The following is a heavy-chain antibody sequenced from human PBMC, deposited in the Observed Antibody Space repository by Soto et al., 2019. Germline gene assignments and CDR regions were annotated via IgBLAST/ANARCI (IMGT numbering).Heavy chain of an antibody. CDR2: ISWNSGSI. D-gene: IGHD3-10*01. Sequence: EVQLVESGGGLVQPGRSLRLSCAASGFTFDDYAMHWVRQAPGEGLEWVSGISWNSGSIGYADSVKGRFTISRDNAKNSLYLQMNSLRAEDTALYYCAKDMKEYYDGSGSNPRDYYYMDVWGKGTTVTVSS. CDR1: GFTFDDYA. J-gene: IGHJ6*03. CDR3: AKDMKEYYDGSGSNPRDYYYMDV. V-gene: IGHV3-9*01.